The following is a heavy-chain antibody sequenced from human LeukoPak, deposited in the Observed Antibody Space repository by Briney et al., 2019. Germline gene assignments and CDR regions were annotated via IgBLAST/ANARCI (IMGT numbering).Heavy chain of an antibody. D-gene: IGHD2-15*01. CDR1: GGSISSYY. CDR2: IYTRTT. Sequence: SETLSLTCAVSGGSISSYYWSWIRQPAGKGPEWIGRIYTRTTNYNPSLKSRVTMSVDTSKNQFSLKLSSVTAADTAVYYCARGCSGGSCPNDAFDIWGQGTMVTVSS. CDR3: ARGCSGGSCPNDAFDI. V-gene: IGHV4-4*07. J-gene: IGHJ3*02.